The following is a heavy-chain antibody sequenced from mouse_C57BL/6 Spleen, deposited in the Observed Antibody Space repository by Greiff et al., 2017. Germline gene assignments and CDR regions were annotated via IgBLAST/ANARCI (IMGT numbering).Heavy chain of an antibody. CDR3: TRYWDSYYCSY. CDR2: IDPSDSYT. D-gene: IGHD2-10*01. Sequence: VQLQQSGAELVMPGASVKLSCKASGYTFTSYWMHWVKQRPGQGLEWIGEIDPSDSYTNYNQKFKGKSTLTVDKSSSTAYMQLSSLTSEDSAVYYCTRYWDSYYCSYWGPGPTLTVSS. CDR1: GYTFTSYW. V-gene: IGHV1-69*01. J-gene: IGHJ2*01.